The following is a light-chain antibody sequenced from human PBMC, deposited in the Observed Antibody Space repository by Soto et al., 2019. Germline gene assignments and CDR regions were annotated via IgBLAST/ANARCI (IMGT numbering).Light chain of an antibody. CDR3: QSYDSSLSGVV. CDR1: SSTIGAGYD. Sequence: QSVLTQPPSVSGAPGQRVTISCTGSSSTIGAGYDVHWYQQLPGSAPKLLIYDNNNRPSGVPDRFSGSKSGTSASLVITGLQAEDEADYYCQSYDSSLSGVVFGGGTKLTVL. V-gene: IGLV1-40*01. J-gene: IGLJ2*01. CDR2: DNN.